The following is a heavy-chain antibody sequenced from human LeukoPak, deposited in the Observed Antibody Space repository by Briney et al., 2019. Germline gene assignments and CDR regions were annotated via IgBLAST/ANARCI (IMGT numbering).Heavy chain of an antibody. Sequence: GGSLRLSCAGSGFTFSGYTIHWVRQAPGKGLEWVAVISYDGSSKYYADSVKGRFTISRDNSKNTLYLQMNSLRAEDTAVYCWARASGWYAPFDYGGQGTLSPSPQ. CDR1: GFTFSGYT. D-gene: IGHD6-19*01. CDR3: ARASGWYAPFDY. CDR2: ISYDGSSK. V-gene: IGHV3-30-3*01. J-gene: IGHJ4*02.